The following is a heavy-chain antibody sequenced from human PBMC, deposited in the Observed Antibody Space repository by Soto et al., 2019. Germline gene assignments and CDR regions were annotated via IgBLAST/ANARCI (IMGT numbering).Heavy chain of an antibody. Sequence: GGSLRLSCAASGFTFSSYGMHWVRQAPGKGLEWVAVIWYDGSNKYYADSVKGRFTISRDNSKNTLYLQMNSLRAEDTAVYYCAREQSVYYDSSGYYAFDYWGQGTMVTVYS. CDR3: AREQSVYYDSSGYYAFDY. J-gene: IGHJ4*02. V-gene: IGHV3-33*01. CDR2: IWYDGSNK. D-gene: IGHD3-22*01. CDR1: GFTFSSYG.